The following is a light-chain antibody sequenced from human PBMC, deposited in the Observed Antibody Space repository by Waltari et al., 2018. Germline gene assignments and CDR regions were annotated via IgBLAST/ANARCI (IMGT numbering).Light chain of an antibody. CDR1: QPVRYNY. V-gene: IGKV3-20*01. CDR3: QQYGTAPLT. CDR2: GAS. Sequence: ECVLTQSPGTLSLSPGESATLSCRASQPVRYNYLAWYQQKPGQAPRLLMYGASSRATVVPNRFSVSGLVTDVTLTISRLEPEDFAVYYCQQYGTAPLTFGPGTKVVIK. J-gene: IGKJ3*01.